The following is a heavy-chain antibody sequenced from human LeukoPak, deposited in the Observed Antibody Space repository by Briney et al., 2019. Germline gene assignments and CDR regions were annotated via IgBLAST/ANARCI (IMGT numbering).Heavy chain of an antibody. V-gene: IGHV4-30-4*01. D-gene: IGHD3-10*01. CDR1: GGSISNGDYY. Sequence: SETLSLTCTVSGGSISNGDYYWSWLRQPPGKGLEWIAYIYYTGSTDYNPSLKSRVTISVDTSKEQFSLKVSSVTDADTAVYYCARVATMDFDYWGQGTLVTVSS. CDR3: ARVATMDFDY. CDR2: IYYTGST. J-gene: IGHJ4*02.